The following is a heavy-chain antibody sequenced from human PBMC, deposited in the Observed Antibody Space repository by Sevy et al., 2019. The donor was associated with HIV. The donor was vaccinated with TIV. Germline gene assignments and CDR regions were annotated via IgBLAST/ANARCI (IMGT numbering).Heavy chain of an antibody. V-gene: IGHV3-15*01. D-gene: IGHD2-8*02. Sequence: GGSLRLSCAASGFTFSYAWMSWVRQAPGKGLEWVGRIKAKSDGGTIDYAEPVKGRFTISRDDSKNTLYLQMNSLKTEDTGIYYCNTDPIIVLLVTDGMDVWGQGTTVTVSS. CDR3: NTDPIIVLLVTDGMDV. CDR2: IKAKSDGGTI. J-gene: IGHJ6*02. CDR1: GFTFSYAW.